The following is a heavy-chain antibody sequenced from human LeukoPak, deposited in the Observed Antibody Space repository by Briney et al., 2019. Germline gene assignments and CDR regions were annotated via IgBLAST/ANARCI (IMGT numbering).Heavy chain of an antibody. CDR1: GFTFSSYG. CDR3: AKGYIVTAADDY. D-gene: IGHD2-21*02. V-gene: IGHV3-30*18. J-gene: IGHJ4*02. CDR2: ISYDGSYT. Sequence: GGSLRLSCAASGFTFSSYGMHWVRQAPGKGLEWVAVISYDGSYTYYAGSVKGRFTISRDNSKDTLYLQMNSLRAEDTALYYCAKGYIVTAADDYWGQGTLVTVS.